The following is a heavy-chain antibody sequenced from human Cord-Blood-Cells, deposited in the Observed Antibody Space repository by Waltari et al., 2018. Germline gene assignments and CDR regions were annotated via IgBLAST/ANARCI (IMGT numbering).Heavy chain of an antibody. CDR1: GYTFTSYA. J-gene: IGHJ2*01. Sequence: QVQLVQSGAEVKKPGASVTGSCKSSGYTFTSYARHWVRQAPGQRLEWMGWINAGNGNTKYSQKFQGRVTITRDTSASTAYMELSSLRSEDTAVYYCARGSYSSSSWYFDLWGRGTLVTVSS. CDR3: ARGSYSSSSWYFDL. D-gene: IGHD6-6*01. CDR2: INAGNGNT. V-gene: IGHV1-3*01.